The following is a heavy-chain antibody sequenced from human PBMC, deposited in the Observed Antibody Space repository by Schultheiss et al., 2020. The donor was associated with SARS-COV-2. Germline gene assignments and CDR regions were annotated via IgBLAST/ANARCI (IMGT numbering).Heavy chain of an antibody. CDR2: IYHSGST. CDR3: AGYYYGSGSPRDY. CDR1: GGSISSGGYS. V-gene: IGHV4-30-2*01. Sequence: SQTLSLTCAVSGGSISSGGYSWSWIRQPPGKGLEWIGYIYHSGSTYYNPSLKSRVTISVDRSKNQFSLKLSSVTAADTAVYYCAGYYYGSGSPRDYWGQGTLVTVSS. J-gene: IGHJ4*02. D-gene: IGHD3-10*01.